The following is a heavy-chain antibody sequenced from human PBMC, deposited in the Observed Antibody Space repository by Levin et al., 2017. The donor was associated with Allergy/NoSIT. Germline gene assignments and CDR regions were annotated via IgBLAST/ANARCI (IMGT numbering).Heavy chain of an antibody. D-gene: IGHD4-17*01. V-gene: IGHV3-15*01. CDR1: GFTFSNAW. J-gene: IGHJ4*02. CDR3: TTGPPPHTGLFGDYDFEFVDY. Sequence: LSLTCAASGFTFSNAWMSWVRQAPGKGLEWVGRIKSKTDGGTTDYAAPVKGRFTISRDDSKNTLYLQMNSLKTEDTAVYYCTTGPPPHTGLFGDYDFEFVDYWGQGTLVTVSS. CDR2: IKSKTDGGTT.